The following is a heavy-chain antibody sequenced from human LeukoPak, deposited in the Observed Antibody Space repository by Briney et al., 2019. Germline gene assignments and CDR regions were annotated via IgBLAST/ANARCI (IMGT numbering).Heavy chain of an antibody. Sequence: PGGSLRLSCAASGFTFSSYGMHWVRQAPGKGLEWVAFIRYDGSNKYYADSVKGRFTISRDNSKNTLYLQMNSLRAEDTAVYYCAKDQGGSYFSNFDYWGQGTLVTVSS. J-gene: IGHJ4*02. CDR2: IRYDGSNK. D-gene: IGHD1-26*01. V-gene: IGHV3-30*02. CDR1: GFTFSSYG. CDR3: AKDQGGSYFSNFDY.